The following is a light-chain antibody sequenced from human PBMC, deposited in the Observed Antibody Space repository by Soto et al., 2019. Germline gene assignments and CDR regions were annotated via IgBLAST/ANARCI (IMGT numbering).Light chain of an antibody. CDR1: QGINNY. J-gene: IGKJ1*01. CDR3: QQLNNYPRT. CDR2: TAS. Sequence: DIQLTQSPSFLSASVGDRVTITCRASQGINNYLAWYQQKPGKAPKLLSYTASTLQSGVPSRFSGSGSGTEFTLTISSLQPEDFATYYCQQLNNYPRTFGQGTKVEIK. V-gene: IGKV1-9*01.